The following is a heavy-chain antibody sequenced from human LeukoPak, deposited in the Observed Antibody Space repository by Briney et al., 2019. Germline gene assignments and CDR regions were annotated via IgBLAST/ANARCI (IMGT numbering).Heavy chain of an antibody. V-gene: IGHV3-73*01. J-gene: IGHJ4*02. D-gene: IGHD6-19*01. CDR1: GFTFSGSA. CDR2: IRSKANSYAT. CDR3: LYSSGPL. Sequence: GGSLRLSCAAPGFTFSGSATHWVRQASGKGLEWVGRIRSKANSYATAYAASVKGRFTISRDDSKNTAYLQMNSLKTEDTAVYYCLYSSGPLWGQGTLVTVSS.